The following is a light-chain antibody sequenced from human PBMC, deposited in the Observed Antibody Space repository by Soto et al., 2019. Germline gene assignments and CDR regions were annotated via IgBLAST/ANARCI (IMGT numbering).Light chain of an antibody. J-gene: IGKJ1*01. CDR2: AAS. CDR3: QQSYSAPQT. V-gene: IGKV1-39*01. CDR1: QSISSW. Sequence: DIQMTQSPSTLSAAVGDRVTITCRASQSISSWLAWYQQKPGKAPTLLIYAASILQSGVPSRFSGSGSGTDFTLTISSLQPEDFATYHCQQSYSAPQTFGQGTKVDIK.